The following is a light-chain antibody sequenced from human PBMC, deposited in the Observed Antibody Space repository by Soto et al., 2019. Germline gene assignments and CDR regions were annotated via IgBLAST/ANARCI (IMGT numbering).Light chain of an antibody. CDR2: GAS. Sequence: EIVLTQSPGTLSLSPEERATLSCRASQSISSSYLAWYQQKPGQAPRLLIYGASRRATGIPDRFSGSGSGTDFTLTIGRLEPEDFAMFYCQHYGTSWTFGQGTKVEIK. J-gene: IGKJ1*01. CDR1: QSISSSY. CDR3: QHYGTSWT. V-gene: IGKV3-20*01.